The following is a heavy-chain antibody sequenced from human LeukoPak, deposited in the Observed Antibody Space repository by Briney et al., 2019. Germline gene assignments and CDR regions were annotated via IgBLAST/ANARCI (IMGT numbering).Heavy chain of an antibody. Sequence: SGGSLRLSCAASEFTFSSYAMSWVSQAPWQGLEWVSAISGSGGSTYYADSVEGRFTISRDNSKNTLYLHMSSLRAEDTAVYYCAKDRDHDQYYFDYWGQGALVTVSS. V-gene: IGHV3-23*01. CDR2: ISGSGGST. J-gene: IGHJ4*02. CDR3: AKDRDHDQYYFDY. CDR1: EFTFSSYA.